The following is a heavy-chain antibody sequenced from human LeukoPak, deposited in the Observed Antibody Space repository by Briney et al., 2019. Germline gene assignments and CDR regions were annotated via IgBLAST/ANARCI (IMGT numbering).Heavy chain of an antibody. CDR3: ARAYYYDSSGYYSWGDAFDI. D-gene: IGHD3-22*01. CDR2: INWNGGST. V-gene: IGHV3-20*04. CDR1: GFTFDDYG. J-gene: IGHJ3*02. Sequence: PGGSLRLSCAASGFTFDDYGMSWVRQAPGKGLEWVSGINWNGGSTGYADSVKGRFTISRDNAKNSLYLQMNSLRAEDTALYYCARAYYYDSSGYYSWGDAFDIRGQGTMVTVSS.